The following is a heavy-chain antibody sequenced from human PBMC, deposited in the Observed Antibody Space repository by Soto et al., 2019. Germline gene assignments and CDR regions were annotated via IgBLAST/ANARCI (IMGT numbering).Heavy chain of an antibody. Sequence: GPPVKVSCKASGGTFISYAISWVRQAPGQGLEWMGGIIPIFGTANYAQKFQGRVTITADESTSTAYMELSSLRSEDTAVYYCARPLWGGDYVEGAFDIWGQGTTVTV. CDR1: GGTFISYA. D-gene: IGHD4-17*01. CDR2: IIPIFGTA. CDR3: ARPLWGGDYVEGAFDI. V-gene: IGHV1-69*13. J-gene: IGHJ3*02.